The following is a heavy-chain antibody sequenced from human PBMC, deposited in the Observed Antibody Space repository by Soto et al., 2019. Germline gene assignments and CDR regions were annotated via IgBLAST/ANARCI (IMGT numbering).Heavy chain of an antibody. V-gene: IGHV3-33*01. Sequence: QVQLVESGGGVVQPGRSLRLSCAASGFTFSSYGMHWVRQAPGKGLEWVAVLWFDGSNKYYADSVKGRFTISRDSSKNRLYMEMTRPRAEDTAVYYCARTYSSSCVVGYWGQGTLVNVSS. CDR2: LWFDGSNK. CDR3: ARTYSSSCVVGY. J-gene: IGHJ4*02. CDR1: GFTFSSYG. D-gene: IGHD6-6*01.